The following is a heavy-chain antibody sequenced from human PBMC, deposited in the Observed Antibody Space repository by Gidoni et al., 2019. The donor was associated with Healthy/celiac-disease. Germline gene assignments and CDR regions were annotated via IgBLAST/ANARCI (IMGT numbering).Heavy chain of an antibody. Sequence: QLVESGGGVVQPGRSLRLSCAASGFTFSSYGMHWVRQAPGKGLEWVAVIWYDGSNKYYADSVKGRFTISRDNSKNTLYLQMNSLRAEDTAVYYCARVPAAAGTSGMDFWGQGTTVTVSS. D-gene: IGHD6-13*01. CDR1: GFTFSSYG. CDR3: ARVPAAAGTSGMDF. V-gene: IGHV3-33*01. J-gene: IGHJ6*02. CDR2: IWYDGSNK.